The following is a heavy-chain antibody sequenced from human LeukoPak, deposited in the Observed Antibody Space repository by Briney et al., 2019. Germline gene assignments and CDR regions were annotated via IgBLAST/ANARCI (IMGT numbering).Heavy chain of an antibody. CDR2: IWYDGTNQ. CDR1: GFTFSDYA. V-gene: IGHV3-33*01. CDR3: ARADHGWYTFDY. Sequence: GGSLRLSCAASGFTFSDYAMHWVRQAPGKGLEWLAVIWYDGTNQYYADSVKGRFTISRDNSKNTLSLQMNSLRAEDTAVYYCARADHGWYTFDYWGQGTLVTVPS. J-gene: IGHJ4*02. D-gene: IGHD6-19*01.